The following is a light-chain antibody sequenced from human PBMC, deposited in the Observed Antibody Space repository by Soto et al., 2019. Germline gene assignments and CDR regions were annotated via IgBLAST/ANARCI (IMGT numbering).Light chain of an antibody. CDR2: DTS. V-gene: IGKV3-20*01. CDR3: QQYGNSPIT. Sequence: EIVLTQSPGTLSLSPGERATLSCRASQSVTSNYLAWYQQKPGQAPGLLIYDTSTRASGVPDRFSGSGSGTEFTLTISRLEPEDFAVYYCQQYGNSPITFGQGTRLEIK. J-gene: IGKJ5*01. CDR1: QSVTSNY.